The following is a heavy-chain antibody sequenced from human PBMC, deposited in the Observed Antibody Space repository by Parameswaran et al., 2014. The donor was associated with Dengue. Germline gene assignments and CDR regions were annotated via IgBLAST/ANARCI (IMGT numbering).Heavy chain of an antibody. CDR3: ARATAYSSSWYLLGYFDY. CDR2: IYYSGST. V-gene: IGHV4-59*01. Sequence: WIRQPPGKGLEWIGYIYYSGSTNYNPSLKSRVTISVDTSKNQFSLKLSSVTAADTAVYYCARATAYSSSWYLLGYFDYWGQGTLVTVSS. J-gene: IGHJ4*02. D-gene: IGHD6-13*01.